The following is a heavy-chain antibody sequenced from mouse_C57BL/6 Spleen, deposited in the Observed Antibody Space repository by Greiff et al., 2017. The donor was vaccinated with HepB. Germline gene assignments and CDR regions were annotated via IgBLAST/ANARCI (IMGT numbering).Heavy chain of an antibody. V-gene: IGHV7-3*01. D-gene: IGHD1-1*01. CDR3: ARIPSCYYGSSYGAMDY. CDR2: IRNKANGYTT. Sequence: EVKLVESGGGLVQPGGSLSLSCAASGFTFTDYYMSWVRQPPGKALEWLGFIRNKANGYTTEYSASVKGRFTISRDNSQSILYLQMNALRAEDSATYYCARIPSCYYGSSYGAMDYWGQGTSVTVSP. CDR1: GFTFTDYY. J-gene: IGHJ4*01.